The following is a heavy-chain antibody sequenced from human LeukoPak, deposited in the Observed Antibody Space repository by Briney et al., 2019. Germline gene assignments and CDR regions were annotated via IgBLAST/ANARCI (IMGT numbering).Heavy chain of an antibody. CDR1: GGSISSSSYY. D-gene: IGHD4-17*01. Sequence: SETLSLTCTVSGGSISSSSYYWGWIRQPPGKGLECIGSIYYSGSTYYNPSLKSRVTISVDTSKNQFSLKLSSVTAADTAVYYCARDTGADYGDYPLDYWGQGTLVTVSS. CDR2: IYYSGST. CDR3: ARDTGADYGDYPLDY. V-gene: IGHV4-39*07. J-gene: IGHJ4*02.